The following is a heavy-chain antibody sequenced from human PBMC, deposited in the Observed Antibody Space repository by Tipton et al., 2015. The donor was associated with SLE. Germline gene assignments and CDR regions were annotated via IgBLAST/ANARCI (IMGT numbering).Heavy chain of an antibody. CDR2: VDYIGST. V-gene: IGHV4-59*01. CDR1: GYSISNGYY. Sequence: TLSLTCSVSGYSISNGYYWGWIRQSPGKGLEWIGYVDYIGSTNYNPSLKSRLTILVHRYKNQFSLKLSSVTAADTAVYFCARTPGSGWQYYFAYWGQGTLVTVSS. CDR3: ARTPGSGWQYYFAY. J-gene: IGHJ4*02. D-gene: IGHD6-19*01.